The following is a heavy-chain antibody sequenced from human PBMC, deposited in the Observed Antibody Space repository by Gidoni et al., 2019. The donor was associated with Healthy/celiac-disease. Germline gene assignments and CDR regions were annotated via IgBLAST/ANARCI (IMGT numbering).Heavy chain of an antibody. D-gene: IGHD1-26*01. J-gene: IGHJ3*02. CDR1: GFTFSSYG. CDR2: ISYDGSNK. V-gene: IGHV3-30*18. CDR3: AKNRGAWRILNI. Sequence: QVQLVESGGGVVQPGRSLRLSCAASGFTFSSYGMHWVRQAPGKGLEWVAVISYDGSNKYYADSVKGRFTISRDNSKNTLYLQMNSLRAEDTAVYYCAKNRGAWRILNIWGQGTMVTVSS.